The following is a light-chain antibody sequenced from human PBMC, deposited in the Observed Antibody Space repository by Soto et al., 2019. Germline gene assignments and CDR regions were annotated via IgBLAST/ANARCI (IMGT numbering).Light chain of an antibody. J-gene: IGLJ1*01. CDR2: GNI. CDR3: QSYDSTLSARYV. V-gene: IGLV1-40*01. CDR1: SANIGEDYD. Sequence: QSVLTQPPSVSGAPGQRVTISCTGSSANIGEDYDVHWYQQRPGTAPKLLIIGNINRPSGVPDRFSGSKSGTSASLAITGLQAEDEGDYYCQSYDSTLSARYVFGTGTKLTVL.